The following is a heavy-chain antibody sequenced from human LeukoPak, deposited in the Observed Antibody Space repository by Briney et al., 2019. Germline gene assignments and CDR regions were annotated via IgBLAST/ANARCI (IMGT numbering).Heavy chain of an antibody. CDR1: GFTFSSYE. CDR2: ISSSGSTI. D-gene: IGHD4-23*01. Sequence: PGGSLRLSCAASGFTFSSYEMNWVRQAPGKGLEWVSYISSSGSTIYYADSVKGRFTISRDNAKNTLYLQMNSLRAEDTAVYYCACPYDYGGNVEFDYWGQGTLVTVSS. CDR3: ACPYDYGGNVEFDY. J-gene: IGHJ4*02. V-gene: IGHV3-48*03.